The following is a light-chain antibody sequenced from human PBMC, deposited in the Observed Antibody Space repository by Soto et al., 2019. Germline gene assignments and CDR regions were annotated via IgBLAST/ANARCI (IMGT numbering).Light chain of an antibody. V-gene: IGLV1-51*01. CDR1: SSNVENKD. CDR3: GTWDSSLSNWV. J-gene: IGLJ3*02. Sequence: QSVLTQPPSVSAAPGQTVTISCSGSSSNVENKDVSWYQQLPGAAPKLLIYDNNKRPSGIPDRFSGSKSGTSATLGITGLQTADEGDYYCGTWDSSLSNWVFGGGTQLTVL. CDR2: DNN.